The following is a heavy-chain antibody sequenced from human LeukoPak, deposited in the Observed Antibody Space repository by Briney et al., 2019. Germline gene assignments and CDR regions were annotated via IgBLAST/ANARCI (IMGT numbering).Heavy chain of an antibody. CDR1: GGSISSGGYY. Sequence: SQTLSLTCTVSGGSISSGGYYWSWIRQHPGKGLEWIGYIYYSGSTYYNPSLKSRVTISVDTSKNQFSLKLSSVTAADTAVYYCARNKGSGYCSGGSCPPGYWGQGTLVTVSS. V-gene: IGHV4-31*03. D-gene: IGHD2-15*01. CDR2: IYYSGST. J-gene: IGHJ4*02. CDR3: ARNKGSGYCSGGSCPPGY.